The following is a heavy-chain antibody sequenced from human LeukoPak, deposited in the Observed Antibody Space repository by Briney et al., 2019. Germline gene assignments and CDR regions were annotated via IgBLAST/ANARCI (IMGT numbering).Heavy chain of an antibody. V-gene: IGHV1-18*01. Sequence: ASVKVSCKASGYTFTSYGISWVRQAPGQGLEWMGWISAYNGNTNYAQKLQGRVTMTRNTSISTAYMELSSLRSEDTAVYYCARSPAVVNTIFGVVSEWYYYYGMDVWGQGTTVTVSS. CDR1: GYTFTSYG. D-gene: IGHD3-3*01. CDR2: ISAYNGNT. J-gene: IGHJ6*02. CDR3: ARSPAVVNTIFGVVSEWYYYYGMDV.